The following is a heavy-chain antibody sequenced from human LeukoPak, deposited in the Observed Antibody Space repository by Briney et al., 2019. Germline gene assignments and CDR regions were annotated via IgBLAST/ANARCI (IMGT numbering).Heavy chain of an antibody. D-gene: IGHD5-12*01. CDR2: IIPIFGTA. J-gene: IGHJ6*03. CDR1: GGTFSSYA. V-gene: IGHV1-69*13. CDR3: ARATRSGYDFFHYYYYYMDV. Sequence: VKVSCKASGGTFSSYAISWVRQAPGQGVEWMGGIIPIFGTANYAQKFQGRVTITADESTSTTYMDLSSLRSEDTAVYYCARATRSGYDFFHYYYYYMDVWGKGTTVTISS.